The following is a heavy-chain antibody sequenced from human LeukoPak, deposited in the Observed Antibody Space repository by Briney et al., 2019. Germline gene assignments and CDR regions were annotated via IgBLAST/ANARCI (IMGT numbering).Heavy chain of an antibody. CDR2: INAGNGNT. CDR3: AREVTMVRGVIITSNWFDP. J-gene: IGHJ5*02. V-gene: IGHV1-3*01. D-gene: IGHD3-10*01. CDR1: GYTFTSYA. Sequence: ASVKVSCKASGYTFTSYAMHWVRQAPGQRLEWMGWINAGNGNTKYSQKFQGRVTITRDTSASTAYMELSSLRSEDTAVYYCAREVTMVRGVIITSNWFDPWGQGTLVTVSS.